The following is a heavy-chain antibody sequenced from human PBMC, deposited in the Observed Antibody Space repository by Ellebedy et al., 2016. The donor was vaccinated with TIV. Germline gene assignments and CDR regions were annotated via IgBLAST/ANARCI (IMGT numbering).Heavy chain of an antibody. Sequence: SVKVSXXASGGTFSSYAISWVRQAPGQGLEWMGGIIPIFGTANYAQKFQGRVTITADKSTSTAYMELSSLRSEDTAVYYCASETPYGSGPFDPWGQGTLVTVSS. D-gene: IGHD3-10*01. CDR1: GGTFSSYA. CDR3: ASETPYGSGPFDP. J-gene: IGHJ5*02. CDR2: IIPIFGTA. V-gene: IGHV1-69*06.